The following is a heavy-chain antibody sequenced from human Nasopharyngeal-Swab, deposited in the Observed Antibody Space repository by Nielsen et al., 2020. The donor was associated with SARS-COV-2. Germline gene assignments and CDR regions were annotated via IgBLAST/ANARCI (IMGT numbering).Heavy chain of an antibody. CDR1: GFTFSSYV. CDR3: ARSSGGYWYFDL. Sequence: GESLKISCAASGFTFSSYVMHWVRQAPGKGLEWVAVISYDGSNKYYADSVKGRFTISRDNSKNTLYLQMNSLRAEDTAVYYCARSSGGYWYFDLWGRGTLVTVSS. CDR2: ISYDGSNK. J-gene: IGHJ2*01. D-gene: IGHD6-19*01. V-gene: IGHV3-30*04.